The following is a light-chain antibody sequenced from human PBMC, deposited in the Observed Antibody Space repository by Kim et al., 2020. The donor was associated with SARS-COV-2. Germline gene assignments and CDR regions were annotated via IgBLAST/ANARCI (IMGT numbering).Light chain of an antibody. CDR2: DVN. J-gene: IGLJ3*02. V-gene: IGLV2-14*03. CDR1: SSDIGEYNY. CDR3: SSYTSSTTWV. Sequence: GHSITISCTGTSSDIGEYNYVSWYQQCPGKAPKLLIYDVNKRPSGVSIRFSGSKSGNTASLTISRLRAEDEADYYCSSYTSSTTWVFGGGTQLTVL.